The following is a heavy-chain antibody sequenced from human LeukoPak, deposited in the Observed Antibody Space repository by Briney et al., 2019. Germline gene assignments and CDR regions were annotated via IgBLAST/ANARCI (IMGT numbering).Heavy chain of an antibody. J-gene: IGHJ4*02. CDR2: IYYSGST. CDR3: ARGGYSGYDRHFDY. CDR1: GGSISSYY. Sequence: SETLSLTCTVSGGSISSYYWSWIRQPPGKGLEWIGYIYYSGSTNYNPSLKSRVTISVDTSKNQFSLKLSSVTAADTAVYYCARGGYSGYDRHFDYWGQGTLVTVSS. D-gene: IGHD5-12*01. V-gene: IGHV4-59*01.